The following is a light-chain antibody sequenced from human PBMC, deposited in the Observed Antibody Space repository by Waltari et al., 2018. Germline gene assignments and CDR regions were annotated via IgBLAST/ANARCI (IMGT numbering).Light chain of an antibody. J-gene: IGKJ1*01. CDR2: GAS. V-gene: IGKV3-20*01. CDR3: QHYLRLPVA. Sequence: EIVLTQSPGTLSLSPGERAIFSCRPSQSVGRTLAWYQQKPGQAPRLLIYGASNRATGVPDRFIGSGSGTEFSLTISGLEPEDSAVYYCQHYLRLPVAFGQGTKVEIK. CDR1: QSVGRT.